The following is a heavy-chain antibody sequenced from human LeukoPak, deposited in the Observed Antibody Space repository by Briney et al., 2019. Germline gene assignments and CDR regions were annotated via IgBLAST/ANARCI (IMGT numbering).Heavy chain of an antibody. Sequence: ASVKVSCKASSYTFANYAISWVRQAPGQGLEWMGGIIPIFGTANYAQKFQGRVTITADKSTSTAYMELSSLRSEDTAVYYCARATGNSGWYVADYWGQGTLVTVSS. CDR3: ARATGNSGWYVADY. D-gene: IGHD6-19*01. J-gene: IGHJ4*02. CDR1: SYTFANYA. CDR2: IIPIFGTA. V-gene: IGHV1-69*06.